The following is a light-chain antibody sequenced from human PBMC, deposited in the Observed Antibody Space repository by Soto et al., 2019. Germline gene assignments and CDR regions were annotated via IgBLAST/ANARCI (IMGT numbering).Light chain of an antibody. J-gene: IGLJ3*02. V-gene: IGLV2-14*01. CDR3: SSYTTSNTWV. Sequence: QSALTQPASVSGSPGQSITISCTGSSNDIGAFNYVSGYRQPPGEAPKVLIRGVSYRPSGVSIRFSGSKSDNRASLSISGLQAEDEAHYYCSSYTTSNTWVFGGGTKVTVL. CDR1: SNDIGAFNY. CDR2: GVS.